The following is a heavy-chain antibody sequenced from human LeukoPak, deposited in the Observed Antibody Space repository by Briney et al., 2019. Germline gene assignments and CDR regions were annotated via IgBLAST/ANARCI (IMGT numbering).Heavy chain of an antibody. V-gene: IGHV1-2*02. CDR1: GYTFTGYY. CDR3: ARMSYYWHYYYYMDV. D-gene: IGHD3-10*01. J-gene: IGHJ6*03. Sequence: ASVKVSCKASGYTFTGYYMHWVRQAPGQGLEWMGWINPNSGGTNYAQKFQGRVTMTRDTSISTAYMELSRLRSDDTAVYYCARMSYYWHYYYYMDVWGKGTTVTISS. CDR2: INPNSGGT.